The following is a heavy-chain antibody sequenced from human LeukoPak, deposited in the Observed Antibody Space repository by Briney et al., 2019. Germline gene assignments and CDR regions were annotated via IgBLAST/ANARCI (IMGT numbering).Heavy chain of an antibody. Sequence: SETLSLTCTVSGGSVRSYYWSWIRQPPGKGLEWIGYIYFSGSTSYNPSLKSRVTISVDRSKNQFSLKLSSVAAADTAVYYCARSYDTNFDYWGQGTLVTVSS. J-gene: IGHJ4*02. D-gene: IGHD3-3*01. CDR3: ARSYDTNFDY. CDR1: GGSVRSYY. V-gene: IGHV4-59*02. CDR2: IYFSGST.